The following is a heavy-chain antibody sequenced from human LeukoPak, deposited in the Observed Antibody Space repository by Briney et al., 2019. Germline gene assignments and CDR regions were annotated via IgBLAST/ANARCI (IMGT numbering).Heavy chain of an antibody. CDR2: IYSGGST. CDR3: ARTDVIAAAAHDAFDI. D-gene: IGHD6-13*01. Sequence: PGGSLRLSCAASGFTVSSNYMSWVRQAPGKGLEWVAVIYSGGSTYYADSVKGRFTISRDNSKNTLYLQMNSLRAEDTAVYYCARTDVIAAAAHDAFDIWGQGTMVTVSS. CDR1: GFTVSSNY. J-gene: IGHJ3*02. V-gene: IGHV3-53*01.